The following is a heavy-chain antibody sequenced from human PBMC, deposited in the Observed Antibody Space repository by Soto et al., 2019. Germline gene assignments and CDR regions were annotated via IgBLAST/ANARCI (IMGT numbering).Heavy chain of an antibody. V-gene: IGHV3-74*01. CDR3: AREGDKVTTIPLDS. J-gene: IGHJ4*02. Sequence: EVQLVESGGGLVQPEGSLRLFCAASGFTFSDYWMHWVRQAPGKGLVWVSRINTDGRSTTYADSVKGRFTISRDNAKNTLYLQMNSLRDEDTAVYYCAREGDKVTTIPLDSWGQGTLVTVSS. D-gene: IGHD5-12*01. CDR2: INTDGRST. CDR1: GFTFSDYW.